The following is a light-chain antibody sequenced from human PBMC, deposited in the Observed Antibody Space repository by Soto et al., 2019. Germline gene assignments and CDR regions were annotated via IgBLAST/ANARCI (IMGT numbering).Light chain of an antibody. CDR2: AAA. CDR3: EQSYSTPRT. Sequence: DIQMTQSPSSLSASVGARVTITFRSIQRVSTYLNWYQQKPEKDSKLLIYAAASLQSGVPSRFSGSGSGTDFTLTISSLQHEDFATYYCEQSYSTPRTFGQGTKVDIK. V-gene: IGKV1-39*01. J-gene: IGKJ2*01. CDR1: QRVSTY.